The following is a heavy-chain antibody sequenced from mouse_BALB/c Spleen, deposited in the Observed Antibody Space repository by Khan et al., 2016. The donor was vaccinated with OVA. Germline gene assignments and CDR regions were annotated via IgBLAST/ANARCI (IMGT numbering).Heavy chain of an antibody. J-gene: IGHJ3*01. D-gene: IGHD4-1*01. CDR2: INPSDGDS. CDR1: GYTFTSYY. CDR3: TRSGYGTFAY. V-gene: IGHV1-53*01. Sequence: VQLQQSGTELVKPGASVRLSCKASGYTFTSYYMYWVKTRPGQGLEWIGEINPSDGDSNFNENFKSKATLTVDKSSTTAYMQLSSLTSEDSAVDYCTRSGYGTFAYWGQVTLVTVSA.